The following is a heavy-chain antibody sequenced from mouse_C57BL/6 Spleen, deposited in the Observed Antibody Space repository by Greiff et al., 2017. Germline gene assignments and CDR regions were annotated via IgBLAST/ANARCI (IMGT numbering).Heavy chain of an antibody. CDR2: IEPETGGT. CDR3: KSDGLRSGFAD. V-gene: IGHV1-15*01. Sequence: FQLQQSGAELVRPGASVTLSCKASGYTFTDYEMHWVKQTPVHGLEWIGAIEPETGGTAYNQKFKGKAILTADKSSSTAYMELRSLTSEDSDVYYCKSDGLRSGFADGAQGNLVVDSA. J-gene: IGHJ3*01. D-gene: IGHD2-4*01. CDR1: GYTFTDYE.